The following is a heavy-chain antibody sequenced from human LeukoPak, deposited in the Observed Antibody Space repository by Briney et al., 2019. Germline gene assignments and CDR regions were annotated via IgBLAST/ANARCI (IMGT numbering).Heavy chain of an antibody. CDR1: GYTFTGYY. CDR3: AREDSSSWYTYFVY. Sequence: ASVKVSCKASGYTFTGYYMHWMRQAPGQGLEWMGWINPNSGGTNYAQKFQGRVTMTRDTSISTAYMELSRLRSDDTAVYYCAREDSSSWYTYFVYWGQGTLVTVSS. V-gene: IGHV1-2*02. D-gene: IGHD6-13*01. CDR2: INPNSGGT. J-gene: IGHJ4*02.